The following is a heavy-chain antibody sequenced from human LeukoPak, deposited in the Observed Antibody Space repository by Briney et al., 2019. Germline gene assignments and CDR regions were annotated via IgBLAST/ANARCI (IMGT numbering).Heavy chain of an antibody. CDR1: GFTSSSYW. CDR2: IKQEESEK. V-gene: IGHV3-7*01. D-gene: IGHD6-19*01. J-gene: IGHJ4*02. Sequence: GGSLRLSCAASGFTSSSYWMSWVRQAPGKGLEWVANIKQEESEKYYVDSVKGRFTISRDNAKNSLYLQMNSLRAEDTAVYYCARDRGSSGWYEFDYWGQGTLVTVSS. CDR3: ARDRGSSGWYEFDY.